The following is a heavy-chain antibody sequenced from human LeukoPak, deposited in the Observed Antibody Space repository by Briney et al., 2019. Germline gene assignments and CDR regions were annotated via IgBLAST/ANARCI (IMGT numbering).Heavy chain of an antibody. D-gene: IGHD4-17*01. CDR1: GFTFSSYG. CDR2: ISYDGSNK. V-gene: IGHV3-30*18. J-gene: IGHJ4*02. CDR3: AKGIRGDYTGGFDY. Sequence: PGGSLRLSRAASGFTFSSYGMHWVRQAPGKGLEWVAVISYDGSNKYYADSVKGRFTISRDNSKNTLYLQMNSLRAEDTAVYYCAKGIRGDYTGGFDYWGQGTLVTVSS.